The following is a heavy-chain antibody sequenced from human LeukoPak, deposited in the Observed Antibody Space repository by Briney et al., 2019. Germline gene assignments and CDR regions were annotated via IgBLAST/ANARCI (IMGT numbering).Heavy chain of an antibody. V-gene: IGHV3-23*01. CDR2: ISGSGGST. J-gene: IGHJ4*02. CDR3: AKDKTAHIAVAGTFDDY. D-gene: IGHD6-19*01. CDR1: GFTFSNYA. Sequence: PGGSLRLSCAASGFTFSNYAMSWVRQAPGKGLEWVSAISGSGGSTYYADSVKGRFTISRDNSKSTLYLQMNSLRAEDTAVYYCAKDKTAHIAVAGTFDDYWGQGTLVTVSS.